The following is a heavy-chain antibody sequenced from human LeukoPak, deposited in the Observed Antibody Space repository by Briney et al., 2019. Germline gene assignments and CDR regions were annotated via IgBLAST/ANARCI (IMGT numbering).Heavy chain of an antibody. Sequence: ASVKVSCKASGYTFTDYAMHWVRQAPGERLEWMGWINTGKGNTKYSQKFQCRVTITMDTSASTAYMELSSLRSEDTAVYYCARDHVVGLAPFDPWGQGTLVTVSS. CDR2: INTGKGNT. CDR3: ARDHVVGLAPFDP. CDR1: GYTFTDYA. D-gene: IGHD2-15*01. V-gene: IGHV1-3*04. J-gene: IGHJ5*02.